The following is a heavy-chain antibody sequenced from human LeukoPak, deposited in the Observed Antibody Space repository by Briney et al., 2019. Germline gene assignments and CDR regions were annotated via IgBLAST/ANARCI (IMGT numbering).Heavy chain of an antibody. CDR2: ISGSGGST. V-gene: IGHV3-23*01. J-gene: IGHJ4*02. CDR1: GFTFSSYA. D-gene: IGHD3-3*01. Sequence: GGALRLFCAASGFTFSSYAMSWVRQAPGKGLEWGSAISGSGGSTYYADSVKGRFTISRDNSKNTLYLQMNSLRAEDTAVHYCAKDLYYDFWSGYAFDYWGQGTLVTVSS. CDR3: AKDLYYDFWSGYAFDY.